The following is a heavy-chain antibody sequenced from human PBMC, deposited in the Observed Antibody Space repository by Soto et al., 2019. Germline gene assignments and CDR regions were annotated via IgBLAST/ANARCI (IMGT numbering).Heavy chain of an antibody. CDR3: ATGRVVVVVPAAMYDAFDS. CDR2: ISGSGGST. J-gene: IGHJ3*02. CDR1: GFTFSSYA. V-gene: IGHV3-23*01. D-gene: IGHD2-2*01. Sequence: EVQLLESGGGLVQPGGSLRLSCAASGFTFSSYAMSWVRQAPGKGLEWVSAISGSGGSTYYADSVKGRFTISTDNSKNTLYLQMNSLSGEDTAVYYCATGRVVVVVPAAMYDAFDSWGQGTMVTVSS.